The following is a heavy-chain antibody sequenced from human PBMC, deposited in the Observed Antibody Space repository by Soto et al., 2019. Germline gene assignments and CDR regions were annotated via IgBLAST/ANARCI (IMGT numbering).Heavy chain of an antibody. CDR1: GYTFTSYG. CDR2: ISAYNGNT. J-gene: IGHJ6*02. Sequence: ASVKVSCKASGYTFTSYGISWVRQAPGQGLEWMGWISAYNGNTNYAQKLQGRVTMTTDTSTSTAYMELRSLRSDDTAVYYCGRLRDIVLMVYAIPYGMDVWGQGTTVTVSS. CDR3: GRLRDIVLMVYAIPYGMDV. D-gene: IGHD2-8*01. V-gene: IGHV1-18*01.